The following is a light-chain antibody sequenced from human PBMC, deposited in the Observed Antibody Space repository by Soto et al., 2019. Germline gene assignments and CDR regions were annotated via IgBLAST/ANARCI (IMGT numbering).Light chain of an antibody. Sequence: QSALTQPASVSGSPGQSITISCTGTSSDVGGYNYVSWYQQHPDKAPKLIVYEVNNRPSAVSNRFSGSKSGNTASLTISGLQAEDEADYYCDSYTGTSTRVVFGGGTKLTVL. CDR1: SSDVGGYNY. CDR3: DSYTGTSTRVV. V-gene: IGLV2-14*01. CDR2: EVN. J-gene: IGLJ2*01.